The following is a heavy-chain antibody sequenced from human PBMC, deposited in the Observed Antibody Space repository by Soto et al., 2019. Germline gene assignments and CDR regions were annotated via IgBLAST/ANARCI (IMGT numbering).Heavy chain of an antibody. Sequence: GGSLRLSCAASGFTFSSYAMSWVRQAPGKGLEWVSAISGSGGSTYYADSVKGRFTISRDNSKNTLYLQMNSLRAEDTAVFYCAKDYHYDFWSGYSFDPWGQGTLVTVSS. J-gene: IGHJ5*02. V-gene: IGHV3-23*01. D-gene: IGHD3-3*01. CDR1: GFTFSSYA. CDR3: AKDYHYDFWSGYSFDP. CDR2: ISGSGGST.